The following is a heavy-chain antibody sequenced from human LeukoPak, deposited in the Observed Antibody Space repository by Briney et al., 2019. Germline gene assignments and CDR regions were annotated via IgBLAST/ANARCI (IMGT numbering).Heavy chain of an antibody. J-gene: IGHJ4*02. CDR3: ARGGIPGSSGPRSFDY. V-gene: IGHV4-59*01. CDR2: IYYSGRT. Sequence: PSETLSLTCTVSGGSINSYYWGWIRQPPGKGLEWIGYIYYSGRTNYNPSLKSRVTISVDTSKTQFSLKLSSVTAADTAVYYCARGGIPGSSGPRSFDYWGQGTLVTVSS. D-gene: IGHD1-26*01. CDR1: GGSINSYY.